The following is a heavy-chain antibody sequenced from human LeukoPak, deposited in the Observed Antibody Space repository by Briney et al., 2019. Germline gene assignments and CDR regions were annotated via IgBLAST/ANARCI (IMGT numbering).Heavy chain of an antibody. J-gene: IGHJ4*02. CDR2: ITPIFRTP. CDR1: GYTFTSYY. CDR3: ARGWLAETTVVTPYSY. V-gene: IGHV1-69*13. D-gene: IGHD5-12*01. Sequence: GASVKVSCKASGYTFTSYYMHWVRQAPGQGLEWMGGITPIFRTPNYAQKFQGRVTITAVESMSTAYMELSSLRSEDTAVYYCARGWLAETTVVTPYSYWGQGTLVTVSS.